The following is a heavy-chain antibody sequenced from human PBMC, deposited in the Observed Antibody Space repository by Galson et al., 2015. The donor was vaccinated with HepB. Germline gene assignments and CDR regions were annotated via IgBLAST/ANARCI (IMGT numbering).Heavy chain of an antibody. J-gene: IGHJ4*02. CDR2: IYYRGTT. CDR3: ASDRFGDGYSFGY. CDR1: GGSINTNY. V-gene: IGHV4-59*01. Sequence: ETLSLTCSFSGGSINTNYWSWIRQPPGKGLEWIGYIYYRGTTNYNPSLKSRVTMSGDTSKNQFSLRLRSVTAADTAVYYCASDRFGDGYSFGYWGQGILVTVSS. D-gene: IGHD5-24*01.